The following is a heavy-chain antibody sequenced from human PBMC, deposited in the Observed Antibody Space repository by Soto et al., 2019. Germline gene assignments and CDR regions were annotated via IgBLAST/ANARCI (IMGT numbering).Heavy chain of an antibody. CDR2: INPSGGSA. CDR1: GYTFNSYY. V-gene: IGHV1-46*02. Sequence: ASVKVSCKASGYTFNSYYMHWVRQAPGQGLEWMGIINPSGGSAIYAQKFQGRVTMTRDTSTSTVYMELSSLRSEDTAVYYCARSSMGTYYSFWSGYSKWFDPWGQGTLVTVTS. CDR3: ARSSMGTYYSFWSGYSKWFDP. D-gene: IGHD3-3*01. J-gene: IGHJ5*02.